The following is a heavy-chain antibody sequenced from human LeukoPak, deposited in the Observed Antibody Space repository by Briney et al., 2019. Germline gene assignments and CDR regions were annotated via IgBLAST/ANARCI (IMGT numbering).Heavy chain of an antibody. CDR3: ARRSSGYYFDY. V-gene: IGHV4-34*01. D-gene: IGHD3-22*01. Sequence: SETLSLTCAVYGGSFSGYYWSWIRQPPGKGLEWIGEINHSGSTYYNPSLKSRVTISVDTSKNQFSLKLSSVTAADTAVYYCARRSSGYYFDYWGQGTLVTVSS. CDR2: INHSGST. J-gene: IGHJ4*02. CDR1: GGSFSGYY.